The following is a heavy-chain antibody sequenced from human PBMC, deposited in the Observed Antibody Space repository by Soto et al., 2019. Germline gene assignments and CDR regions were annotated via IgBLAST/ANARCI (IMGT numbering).Heavy chain of an antibody. V-gene: IGHV4-30-2*01. Sequence: QVQLQESGSGLVKPSETLSLTCAVSGGSISSDYYSWSWIRQPPGKDLEWIGYIYHGGSTYYNPSLRSRVTLSVDTSKNHFSLRLTSVTAADTAVYSCARLNRLRNDAFDIGGQGTLFAVSS. CDR2: IYHGGST. D-gene: IGHD3-16*01. J-gene: IGHJ3*02. CDR1: GGSISSDYYS. CDR3: ARLNRLRNDAFDI.